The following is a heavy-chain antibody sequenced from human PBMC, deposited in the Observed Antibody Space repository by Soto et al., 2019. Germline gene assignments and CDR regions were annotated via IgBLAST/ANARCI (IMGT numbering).Heavy chain of an antibody. D-gene: IGHD2-15*01. CDR1: GFTFRSHA. J-gene: IGHJ4*02. V-gene: IGHV3-23*01. CDR3: AKDEYCSGGSCYPFYY. CDR2: ISGSGGNT. Sequence: EVQLLESGGGLVQPGGSLRLSCAASGFTFRSHAMSWVRQAPGKGLEWVTAISGSGGNTYYADSVKGRFTISRDNSKNMLYLQMNSLRGEDTAVYYCAKDEYCSGGSCYPFYYWGQGTLVTVSS.